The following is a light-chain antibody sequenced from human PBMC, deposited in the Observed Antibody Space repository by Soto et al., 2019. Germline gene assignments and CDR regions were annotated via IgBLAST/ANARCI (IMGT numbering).Light chain of an antibody. CDR3: SSYTSSNTYV. V-gene: IGLV2-14*03. J-gene: IGLJ1*01. CDR1: ISDVSGYNF. Sequence: QSVLTQPASVSGSPGPSITISCTGTISDVSGYNFFSWYQQYPGEAPKLMIYDVSNRPSGVSNRFSGSKSGNTASLTISGLQAEDEADYYCSSYTSSNTYVFGTGTKLTVL. CDR2: DVS.